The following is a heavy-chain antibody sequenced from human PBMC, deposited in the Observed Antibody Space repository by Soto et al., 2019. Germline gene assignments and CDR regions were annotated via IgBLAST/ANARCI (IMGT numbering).Heavy chain of an antibody. Sequence: QITLKESGPTLVKPTQTLTLTCTFSGFSFRTTGVGVGWIRQPPGKALEWLALIYWDDDMRYRPSLRSRLTISKDTSKNQLVLTMTNIDPVDTATYYCVSGSFPNWFDPWGQGTLVTVSS. D-gene: IGHD3-10*01. V-gene: IGHV2-5*02. J-gene: IGHJ5*02. CDR2: IYWDDDM. CDR3: VSGSFPNWFDP. CDR1: GFSFRTTGVG.